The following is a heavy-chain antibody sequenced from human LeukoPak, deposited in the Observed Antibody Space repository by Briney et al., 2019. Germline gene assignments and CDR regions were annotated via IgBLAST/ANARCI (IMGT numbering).Heavy chain of an antibody. J-gene: IGHJ4*02. V-gene: IGHV3-48*02. Sequence: SGGSLRLSCAASGFTFSSYSMNWVRQAPGKGLEWVSYISSSSSTIYYADSVKGRFTISRDNAKNSLYLQMNSLRDEDTAVYYCASAGYGGYDFNSIDYWGQGTLVTVSS. CDR1: GFTFSSYS. D-gene: IGHD5-12*01. CDR3: ASAGYGGYDFNSIDY. CDR2: ISSSSSTI.